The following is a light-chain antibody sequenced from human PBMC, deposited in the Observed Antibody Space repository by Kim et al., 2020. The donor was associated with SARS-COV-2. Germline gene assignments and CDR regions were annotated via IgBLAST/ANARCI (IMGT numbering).Light chain of an antibody. CDR1: SGDVGGFNY. Sequence: QSALTQPASVSGSPGQSITISCTGTSGDVGGFNYVSWYKQHPGKAPELMIYDVSDRPSGVSNRFSGSKSGNTASLTISGLQAEDEADYYCSSYTTYSTWVFGGGTKLTVL. CDR2: DVS. CDR3: SSYTTYSTWV. J-gene: IGLJ3*02. V-gene: IGLV2-14*03.